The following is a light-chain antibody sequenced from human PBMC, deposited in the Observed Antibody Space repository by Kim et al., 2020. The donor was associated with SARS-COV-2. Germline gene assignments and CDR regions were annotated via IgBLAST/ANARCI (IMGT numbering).Light chain of an antibody. Sequence: SYELTQPSSVSVAPGKTARITCGGNNIGSKSVHWYQQKPGQAPVLVIYYDSDRPSGIPERFSGSNSGNTATLTISRVEAGDEADYYCQVWDSSSDHRVFGGGTQLTV. CDR3: QVWDSSSDHRV. CDR1: NIGSKS. V-gene: IGLV3-21*04. CDR2: YDS. J-gene: IGLJ3*02.